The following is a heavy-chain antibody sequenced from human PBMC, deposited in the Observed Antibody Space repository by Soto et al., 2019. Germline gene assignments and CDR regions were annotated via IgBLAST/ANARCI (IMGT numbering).Heavy chain of an antibody. V-gene: IGHV1-46*01. D-gene: IGHD2-15*01. Sequence: ASVKVSCKASGYTFTSYYMHWVRQAPGQGLEWMGIINPSGGSTSYAQKFQGRVTMTRDTSTSTVYMELSSLRSEDTAVYYCARDNCSGGSCYPYYFDYWGQGTLVTVSS. CDR3: ARDNCSGGSCYPYYFDY. J-gene: IGHJ4*02. CDR1: GYTFTSYY. CDR2: INPSGGST.